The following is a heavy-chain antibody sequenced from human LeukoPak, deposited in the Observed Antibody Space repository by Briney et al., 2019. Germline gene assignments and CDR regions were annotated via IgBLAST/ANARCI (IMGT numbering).Heavy chain of an antibody. CDR2: ISSSGANA. J-gene: IGHJ5*02. D-gene: IGHD1-26*01. V-gene: IGHV3-23*01. Sequence: GGSLRLSCEASGFTFSAYAMTWVRQAPGKGLEWVSLISSSGANAYYADSVKGRFTISRDNSKNTLYLQMNNLRGEDTAEYYCAKDMELASWGQGTLVTVSS. CDR1: GFTFSAYA. CDR3: AKDMELAS.